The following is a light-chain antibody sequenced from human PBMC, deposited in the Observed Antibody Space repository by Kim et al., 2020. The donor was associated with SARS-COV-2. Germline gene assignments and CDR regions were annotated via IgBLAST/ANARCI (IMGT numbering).Light chain of an antibody. V-gene: IGKV1-39*01. CDR3: QQSYSSPPLT. J-gene: IGKJ4*01. CDR2: AAS. CDR1: QSISSY. Sequence: ASVGDRVTITCRASQSISSYLNWYQQKPGKAPKLLIYAASSLQSGVPSRFSGSGSGTDFTLTISGLQHEDFATYYCQQSYSSPPLTFGGGTKLEI.